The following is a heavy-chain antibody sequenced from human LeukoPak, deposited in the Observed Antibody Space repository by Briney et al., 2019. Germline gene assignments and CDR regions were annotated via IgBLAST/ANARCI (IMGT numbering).Heavy chain of an antibody. CDR1: GFTLSSFA. J-gene: IGHJ6*02. V-gene: IGHV3-30-3*01. CDR2: ISYDGSNK. CDR3: AREYSDYGYYYNMEV. D-gene: IGHD5-12*01. Sequence: GGSLRHSCAASGFTLSSFAIHWVRQAPGKGLEWVALISYDGSNKYYADSEKGRFTISRDNSNNTLYLQMNSLRAEDTAVYYCAREYSDYGYYYNMEVWGQGTTVTVSS.